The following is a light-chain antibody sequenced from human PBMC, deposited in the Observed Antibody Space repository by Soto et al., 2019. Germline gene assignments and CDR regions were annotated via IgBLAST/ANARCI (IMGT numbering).Light chain of an antibody. Sequence: EIVLTQSPGTLSLSPGERATLSCRASQSVSSNLAWYQQKPGQAPRLLIYGASTRAPGIPARFSGSGSGTEFTLPISSLQSEDFAVYYCQQYNIWPPLTFGQGTRLEIK. J-gene: IGKJ5*01. CDR1: QSVSSN. CDR2: GAS. V-gene: IGKV3-15*01. CDR3: QQYNIWPPLT.